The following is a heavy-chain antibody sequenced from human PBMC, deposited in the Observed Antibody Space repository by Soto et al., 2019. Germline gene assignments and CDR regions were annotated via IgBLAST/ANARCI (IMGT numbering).Heavy chain of an antibody. D-gene: IGHD3-3*01. J-gene: IGHJ5*01. Sequence: SETLSLTCAVSGGSFGGYFWSWIRQPPGKGLGWIGEINHSGVTNYNPSLMSRITISLDTSKNQFSLMLSSVTAADTAVYYCAIGAAPRHDNFRSGDYSADWYGSWGQGSLVTVSS. CDR2: INHSGVT. CDR3: AIGAAPRHDNFRSGDYSADWYGS. CDR1: GGSFGGYF. V-gene: IGHV4-34*01.